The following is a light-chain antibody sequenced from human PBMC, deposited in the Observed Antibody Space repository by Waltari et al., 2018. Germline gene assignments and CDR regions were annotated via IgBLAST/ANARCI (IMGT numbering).Light chain of an antibody. CDR3: QQHYSNPLT. Sequence: DIVMTQSPDSLAVSLGERATINCKPSQSVLYSSNNKNYLTWYQQKPGQPPKLLIYWASTRESGVPDRFSGSGSGTDFTLTITSLQAEDVAVYYCQQHYSNPLTFGGGTKVEIK. V-gene: IGKV4-1*01. J-gene: IGKJ4*01. CDR1: QSVLYSSNNKNY. CDR2: WAS.